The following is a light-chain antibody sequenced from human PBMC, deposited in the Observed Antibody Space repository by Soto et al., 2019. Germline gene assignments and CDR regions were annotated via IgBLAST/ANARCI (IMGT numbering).Light chain of an antibody. Sequence: QSALTQPASASGSPGQSITISCTGTSSDVGSYNRVSWYQQHPGNAPKLMIYEGSKRPSGVANRFSGSKSGNTASLTISGHQDDDEADYYCCSDAGSSTAFGGGTKLTVL. CDR3: CSDAGSSTA. V-gene: IGLV2-23*01. CDR1: SSDVGSYNR. CDR2: EGS. J-gene: IGLJ2*01.